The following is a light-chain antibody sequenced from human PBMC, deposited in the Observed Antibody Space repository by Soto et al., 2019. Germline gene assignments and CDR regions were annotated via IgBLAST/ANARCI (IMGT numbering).Light chain of an antibody. Sequence: DIQMTQSPSSLSASVGDRVTITCRASQSISSYLNWYQQKPGKAPKLLIYAASSLQSGVPSRFSGSGSGPDFTLTICSLQPEDFATYYCQQSYSTPWTYGQGTKVEIK. J-gene: IGKJ1*01. CDR3: QQSYSTPWT. CDR1: QSISSY. V-gene: IGKV1-39*01. CDR2: AAS.